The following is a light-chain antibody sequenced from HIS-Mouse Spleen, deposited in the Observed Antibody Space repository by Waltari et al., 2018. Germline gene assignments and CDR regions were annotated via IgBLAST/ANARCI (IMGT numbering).Light chain of an antibody. CDR3: YSTDSSGNHRV. CDR1: ALPKKY. J-gene: IGLJ2*01. V-gene: IGLV3-10*01. CDR2: EDS. Sequence: SYELTQPPSVSVSPGQTARITCSGDALPKKYAYWYQQKSGQAPVLVIYEDSKRHAGIPERFSGSSSEAMATLTIRGAQGEDEADYYCYSTDSSGNHRVFGGGTKLTVL.